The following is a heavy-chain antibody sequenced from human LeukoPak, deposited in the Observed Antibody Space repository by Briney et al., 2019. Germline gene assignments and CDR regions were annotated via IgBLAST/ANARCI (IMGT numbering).Heavy chain of an antibody. J-gene: IGHJ4*02. Sequence: KPSETLSLTCTVSGGSISSTSYYWGWIRQSPGKGLEWIGSIYYNGNTYYNPSLKSRLTISIDTSKNQFSLKLSSVTAADTAVYYCARAGPYCGGDCSWGQGTLVTVSS. V-gene: IGHV4-39*07. CDR3: ARAGPYCGGDCS. D-gene: IGHD2-21*01. CDR1: GGSISSTSYY. CDR2: IYYNGNT.